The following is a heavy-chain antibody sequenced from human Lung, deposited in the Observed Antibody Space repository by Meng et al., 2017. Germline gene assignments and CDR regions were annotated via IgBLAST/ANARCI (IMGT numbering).Heavy chain of an antibody. D-gene: IGHD4-23*01. V-gene: IGHV1-69*05. J-gene: IGHJ4*02. CDR2: IIPIFGTA. CDR1: GGTFSSYA. CDR3: ARVYGGNSYFDY. Sequence: QVPLVPSGGEGKKPGSSVKVSCKASGGTFSSYAISWVRQAPGQGLEWMGGIIPIFGTANYAQKFQGRVTITTDESTSTAYMELSSLRSEDTAVYYCARVYGGNSYFDYWGQGTLVTVSS.